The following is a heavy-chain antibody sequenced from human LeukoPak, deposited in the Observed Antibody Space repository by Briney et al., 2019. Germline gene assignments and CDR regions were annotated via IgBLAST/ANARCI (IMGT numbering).Heavy chain of an antibody. J-gene: IGHJ3*02. CDR1: GFPFSDHE. V-gene: IGHV3-48*03. CDR2: ISSSGSDK. CDR3: AGRTSGAFAI. Sequence: GGSLRLSCAASGFPFSDHEMNWVRQAPGKGLEWVSYISSSGSDKYYPDSVKGRFTISRDNAKNSLFLQMNSLRAEDTAVYYCAGRTSGAFAIWGQGTKVTVSS.